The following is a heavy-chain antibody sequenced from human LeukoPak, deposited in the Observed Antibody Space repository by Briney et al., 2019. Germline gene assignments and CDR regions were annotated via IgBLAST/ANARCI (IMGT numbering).Heavy chain of an antibody. CDR1: GGFISSYY. D-gene: IGHD2-15*01. Sequence: SETLSLTCTVSGGFISSYYWSWIRQPPGKGLEWIGYIYYSGSTNYNPSLKSRVTISVDTSKNQLSLKVTSVTAADTAVYYCARDRYSIDCSGGSCYPSPVYYFDYWGQGTLVTVSS. CDR2: IYYSGST. V-gene: IGHV4-59*01. CDR3: ARDRYSIDCSGGSCYPSPVYYFDY. J-gene: IGHJ4*02.